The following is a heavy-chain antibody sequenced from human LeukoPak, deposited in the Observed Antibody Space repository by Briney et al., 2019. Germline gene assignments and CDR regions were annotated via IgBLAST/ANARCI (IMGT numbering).Heavy chain of an antibody. CDR3: ARHASGDYGNTFHI. CDR2: IFNSGST. CDR1: GGSISNYY. Sequence: SETLSLTCTVSGGSISNYYWSWVRQPPGMGLEWIGYIFNSGSTTYSPSLKSRVIISVDTSRNQFSLRLSSVTAADTAVYYCARHASGDYGNTFHIWGQGTMVTVSS. J-gene: IGHJ3*02. D-gene: IGHD4-17*01. V-gene: IGHV4-59*08.